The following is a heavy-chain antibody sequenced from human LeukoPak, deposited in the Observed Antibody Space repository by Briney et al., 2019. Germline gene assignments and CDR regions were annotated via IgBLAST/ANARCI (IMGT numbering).Heavy chain of an antibody. Sequence: GGSLRLSCAASGFTFSSYSMNWVRQAPGKGLEWVSSISSSSSYIYYADSVKGRFTISRDNAKNSLYLQMNSLRAEDTAVYYCAKDRCSNGVGCYYYMDVWGKGTTVTISS. J-gene: IGHJ6*03. CDR3: AKDRCSNGVGCYYYMDV. V-gene: IGHV3-21*01. CDR2: ISSSSSYI. D-gene: IGHD2-8*01. CDR1: GFTFSSYS.